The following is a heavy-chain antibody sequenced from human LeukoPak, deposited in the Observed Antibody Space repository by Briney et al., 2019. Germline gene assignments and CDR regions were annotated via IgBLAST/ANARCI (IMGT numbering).Heavy chain of an antibody. CDR2: ISYDGSKK. V-gene: IGHV3-30*04. Sequence: PGRSLRLSCAASGFTFSSYAMHWVRQAPGKGLEWVAVISYDGSKKYYADSVKGRFTISRDNSKNTLYLQMNSLRAEDTAVYYCAREGGSYYGDYWGQGTPVTGSS. CDR3: AREGGSYYGDY. D-gene: IGHD1-26*01. J-gene: IGHJ4*01. CDR1: GFTFSSYA.